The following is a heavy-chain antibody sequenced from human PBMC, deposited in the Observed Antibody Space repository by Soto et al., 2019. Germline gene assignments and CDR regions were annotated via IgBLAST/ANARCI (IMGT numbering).Heavy chain of an antibody. Sequence: SETLSLTCTVSGGSISSSSYYWGWIRQPPGKGLEWIGSIYYSGSTYYNPSLKSRVTISVDTSKNQFSLKLSSVTAADTAVYYCARQEVLGSSWYWGQGTLVTVSS. D-gene: IGHD6-13*01. V-gene: IGHV4-39*01. CDR3: ARQEVLGSSWY. CDR1: GGSISSSSYY. CDR2: IYYSGST. J-gene: IGHJ4*02.